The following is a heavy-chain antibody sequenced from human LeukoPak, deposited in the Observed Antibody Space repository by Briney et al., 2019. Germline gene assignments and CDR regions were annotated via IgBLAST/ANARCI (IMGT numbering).Heavy chain of an antibody. Sequence: ASVKVSCKASGYTFTSYYMHWVRQAPGQGLEWMGIINPSGGSTSYAQKFQGRVTMTRDTSTSTVYMELSSLRSEDTAVYYCAREGYCSGGSCYLGWFDPWGQGTLVSVSS. D-gene: IGHD2-15*01. J-gene: IGHJ5*02. CDR3: AREGYCSGGSCYLGWFDP. V-gene: IGHV1-46*01. CDR2: INPSGGST. CDR1: GYTFTSYY.